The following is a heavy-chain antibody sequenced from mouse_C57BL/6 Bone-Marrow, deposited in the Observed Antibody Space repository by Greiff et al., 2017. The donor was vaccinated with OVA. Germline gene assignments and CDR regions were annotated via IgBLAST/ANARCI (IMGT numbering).Heavy chain of an antibody. CDR2: ISDGGSYT. J-gene: IGHJ4*01. D-gene: IGHD1-1*02. V-gene: IGHV5-4*01. Sequence: VQLKESGGGLVKPGGSLKLSCAASGFTFSSYAMSWVRQTPEKRLEWVATISDGGSYTYYPDNVKGRFTISRDNAKNNLYLQMSHLKSEDTAMYYCARASGGYLYAMDYWGQGTSVTVSS. CDR1: GFTFSSYA. CDR3: ARASGGYLYAMDY.